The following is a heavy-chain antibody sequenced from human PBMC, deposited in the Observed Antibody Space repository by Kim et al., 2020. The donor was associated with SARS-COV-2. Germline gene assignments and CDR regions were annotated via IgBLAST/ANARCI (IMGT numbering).Heavy chain of an antibody. CDR2: IHNSGNS. CDR3: ARHFCTGINCYYFDN. CDR1: GASMRGYY. Sequence: SETLSLTCTVSGASMRGYYWAWIRQPPGKGLEWIGYIHNSGNSTSNMSLKSRVTISLDTSKSQFSLKLSSVTAADTAVYHCARHFCTGINCYYFDNWGRGTLVTVSS. D-gene: IGHD2-8*02. V-gene: IGHV4-59*08. J-gene: IGHJ4*02.